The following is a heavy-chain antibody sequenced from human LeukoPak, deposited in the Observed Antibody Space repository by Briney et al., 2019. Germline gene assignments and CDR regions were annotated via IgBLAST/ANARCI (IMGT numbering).Heavy chain of an antibody. V-gene: IGHV3-7*03. CDR2: IRPDDREG. CDR1: GFSFSNYV. Sequence: WWALRLSCAASGFSFSNYVMHWVRQAPAKGLEWVATIRPDDREGYYAHSLRGRFTLSRDNAKNSFYLQMNILRADDTAVYYCERSGLSRFGFWGQGTLVTVSS. CDR3: ERSGLSRFGF. J-gene: IGHJ4*02. D-gene: IGHD2/OR15-2a*01.